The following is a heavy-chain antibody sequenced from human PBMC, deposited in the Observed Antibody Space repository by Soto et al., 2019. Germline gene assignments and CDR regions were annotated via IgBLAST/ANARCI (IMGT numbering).Heavy chain of an antibody. D-gene: IGHD2-15*01. CDR1: GFPFSSYG. Sequence: QVPLVESGGGVVQPGRSLRLSCAASGFPFSSYGMHWVRQAPGKGLEWVAHISYDGSNKHYTDYVKGRFTISRDNSKNMLYLQMSSLRAEDTAVYYCAGGQYYFDYCGQGTRVSVSS. V-gene: IGHV3-30*03. CDR2: ISYDGSNK. J-gene: IGHJ4*02. CDR3: AGGQYYFDY.